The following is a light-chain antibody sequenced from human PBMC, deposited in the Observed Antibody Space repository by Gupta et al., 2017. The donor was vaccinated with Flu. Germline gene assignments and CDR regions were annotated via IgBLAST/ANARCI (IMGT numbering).Light chain of an antibody. CDR3: EVWEESLNGLWV. Sequence: VTITCSGSSSNIGRNGVSCYQQLPGTAPNLLIYNDNSRPAGSPDRCSGSKSGTSAALAIRGLQSEEEADYYCEVWEESLNGLWVIGGGTKLTVL. CDR2: NDN. CDR1: SSNIGRNG. J-gene: IGLJ3*02. V-gene: IGLV1-44*01.